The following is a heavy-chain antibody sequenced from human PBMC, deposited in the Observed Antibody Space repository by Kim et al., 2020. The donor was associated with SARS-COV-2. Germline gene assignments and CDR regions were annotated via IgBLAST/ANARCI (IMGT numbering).Heavy chain of an antibody. CDR1: GGSISSGTYY. D-gene: IGHD3-3*02. CDR2: IYYTGYT. CDR3: ASSPKLTFLGFFFGSDVFDF. V-gene: IGHV4-39*01. J-gene: IGHJ3*01. Sequence: SETLSLTCTVSGGSISSGTYYWNWIRQPPGKGLEWIGSIYYTGYTYYNPSLRSRVTLSVDTSKNQFSLNLTSVTAADTSIYFCASSPKLTFLGFFFGSDVFDFWGQGTLVTVSS.